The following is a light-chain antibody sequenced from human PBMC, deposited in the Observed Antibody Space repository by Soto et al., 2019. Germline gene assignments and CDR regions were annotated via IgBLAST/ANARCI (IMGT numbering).Light chain of an antibody. CDR2: DAS. Sequence: EIVLTQSPATLSLSPGERATLSCRASQSISTYLAWYQQKPGQAPRLLIYDASNRATGIPARFSGSGSGTDFTLTISSLEPEDFAVYYCQQRINWPLTFGGGTKVEF. CDR1: QSISTY. J-gene: IGKJ4*01. V-gene: IGKV3-11*01. CDR3: QQRINWPLT.